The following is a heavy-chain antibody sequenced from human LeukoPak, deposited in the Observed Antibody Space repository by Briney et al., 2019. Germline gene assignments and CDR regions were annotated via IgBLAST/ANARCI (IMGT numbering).Heavy chain of an antibody. CDR2: INPNSGGT. V-gene: IGHV1-2*02. Sequence: GASVKVSCKASGYTFTSYGISWVRQAPGQGLEWMGWINPNSGGTNYAQKFQGRVTMTRDTSISTAYMELSRLRSDDTAVYYCAREKSFTSWDAFDIWGQGTMVTVSS. J-gene: IGHJ3*02. CDR3: AREKSFTSWDAFDI. CDR1: GYTFTSYG.